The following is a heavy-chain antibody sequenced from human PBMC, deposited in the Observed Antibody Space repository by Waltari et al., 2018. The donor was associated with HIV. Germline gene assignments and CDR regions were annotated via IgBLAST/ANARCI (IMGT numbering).Heavy chain of an antibody. Sequence: EVQLVESGGGLVQPGGSLRRSCAASGFSFSSNWLHWVRQAPGKGLVWVSRINSDGSSTSYGDSGKGRFTISRDNAKNTLYLQMNSLRAEDTAVYYCARWATRFDPWGQGTLVTVSS. J-gene: IGHJ5*02. CDR3: ARWATRFDP. CDR1: GFSFSSNW. V-gene: IGHV3-74*01. CDR2: INSDGSST.